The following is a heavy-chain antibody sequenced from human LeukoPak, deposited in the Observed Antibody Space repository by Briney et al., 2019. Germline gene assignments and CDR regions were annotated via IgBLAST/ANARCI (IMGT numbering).Heavy chain of an antibody. Sequence: PSETLSLTCAVYGGSFSGYYWSWIRQPPGKGLEWIGEINHSGSTNYNPSLKSRVTISVDTSKNQFSLKLSSVTAADTAVYYCERGGLKTYYYDSRGYETKTPFDYWGQATLVTVCS. V-gene: IGHV4-34*01. D-gene: IGHD3-22*01. CDR2: INHSGST. CDR3: ERGGLKTYYYDSRGYETKTPFDY. J-gene: IGHJ4*02. CDR1: GGSFSGYY.